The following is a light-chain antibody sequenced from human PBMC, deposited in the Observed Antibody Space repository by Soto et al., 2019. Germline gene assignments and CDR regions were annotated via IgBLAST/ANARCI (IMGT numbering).Light chain of an antibody. CDR2: EVN. V-gene: IGLV2-8*01. J-gene: IGLJ2*01. CDR1: SNDVGGYVY. Sequence: QSALTQPPSASGSPGQSVTISCNGTSNDVGGYVYVSWYQQYPGKPPKLMIYEVNKRASGVPDRFSGSKSGNTASLTVSGLQTEDEADYYCSSYAGTNIDVVFGGGTKVTVL. CDR3: SSYAGTNIDVV.